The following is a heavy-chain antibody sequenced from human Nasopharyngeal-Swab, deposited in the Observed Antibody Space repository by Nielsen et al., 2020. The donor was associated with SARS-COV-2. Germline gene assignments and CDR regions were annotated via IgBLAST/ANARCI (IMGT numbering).Heavy chain of an antibody. CDR2: IRSKAYGGTT. Sequence: GGSLRLSCTASGFTFGDYAMSWFRQAPGKGLEWVGFIRSKAYGGTTEYAASVKGRFTISRDDSKSTAYLQMNSLKTEDTAVYYCTRETPYSSGWYSFDYWGQGTLVTVSS. V-gene: IGHV3-49*03. D-gene: IGHD6-19*01. J-gene: IGHJ4*02. CDR1: GFTFGDYA. CDR3: TRETPYSSGWYSFDY.